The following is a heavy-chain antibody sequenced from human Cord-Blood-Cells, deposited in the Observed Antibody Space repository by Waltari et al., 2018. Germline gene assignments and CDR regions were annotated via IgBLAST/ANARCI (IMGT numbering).Heavy chain of an antibody. CDR3: ARAPSNFYNWFDP. D-gene: IGHD1-1*01. J-gene: IGHJ5*02. CDR2: IIPILGIA. CDR1: GGTFSSYA. V-gene: IGHV1-69*09. Sequence: QVQLVQSGAEVKKPGSSVKVSCKASGGTFSSYAVSWVRHAPGQGLEWMGRIIPILGIANYAQKFQCRVTITADKSTSTAYMELSSLRSEDTAVYYCARAPSNFYNWFDPWGQGTLVTVSS.